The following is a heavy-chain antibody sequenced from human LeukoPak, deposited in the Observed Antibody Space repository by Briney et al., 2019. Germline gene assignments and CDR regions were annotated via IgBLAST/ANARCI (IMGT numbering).Heavy chain of an antibody. J-gene: IGHJ4*02. CDR1: GFSFSSYW. CDR3: ARVSFCPRCHFDY. V-gene: IGHV3-74*03. D-gene: IGHD2/OR15-2a*01. Sequence: GGSLGLSCAASGFSFSSYWMHWVRQAPGKGLVWVARISPDGSSALSADSVRGRFTISRDNADNTLYLQLNSLRAEDTAVYYCARVSFCPRCHFDYWGQGTLVTVSS. CDR2: ISPDGSSA.